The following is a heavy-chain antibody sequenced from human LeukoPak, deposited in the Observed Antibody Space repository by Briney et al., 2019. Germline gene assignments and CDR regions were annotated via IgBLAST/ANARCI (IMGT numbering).Heavy chain of an antibody. V-gene: IGHV1-8*01. D-gene: IGHD5-24*01. Sequence: ASVKVSCKASGYTFTSYDINWVRQATGQGREWMGWMNPNSGNTGYAQKFQGRVTMTRNTFISTAYMELSSLRSEDTALYYCARGSARWYWLDHWGQGTLVTVSS. CDR2: MNPNSGNT. CDR3: ARGSARWYWLDH. CDR1: GYTFTSYD. J-gene: IGHJ5*02.